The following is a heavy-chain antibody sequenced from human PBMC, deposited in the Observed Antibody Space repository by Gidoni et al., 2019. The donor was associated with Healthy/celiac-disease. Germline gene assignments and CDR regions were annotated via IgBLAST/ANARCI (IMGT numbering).Heavy chain of an antibody. CDR3: ARDPERYCSGGSCPGAFDI. D-gene: IGHD2-15*01. CDR2: INSDGSST. CDR1: GFTFSSYW. Sequence: EVQLVESGGGLVQPGGSLRLSCAASGFTFSSYWMHWVRQAPGKGLVWVSRINSDGSSTSYADSVKGRFTISRDNAKNTLYLQMNSLRAEDTAVYYCARDPERYCSGGSCPGAFDIWGQGTMVTVSS. J-gene: IGHJ3*02. V-gene: IGHV3-74*01.